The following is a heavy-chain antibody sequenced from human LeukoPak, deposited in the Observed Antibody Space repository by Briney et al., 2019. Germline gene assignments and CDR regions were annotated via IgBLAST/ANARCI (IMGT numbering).Heavy chain of an antibody. Sequence: GRSLRLSCAASGFTFSSYAMHWVRQAPGKGLEWVAVISYDGSNKYYADSVKGRFTISRDNSKNTLYLQMNSLRAEDTAVYYCAREGYCSSTSCEYYFDYWGQGTLVTVSS. CDR3: AREGYCSSTSCEYYFDY. CDR1: GFTFSSYA. D-gene: IGHD2-2*01. CDR2: ISYDGSNK. J-gene: IGHJ4*02. V-gene: IGHV3-30-3*01.